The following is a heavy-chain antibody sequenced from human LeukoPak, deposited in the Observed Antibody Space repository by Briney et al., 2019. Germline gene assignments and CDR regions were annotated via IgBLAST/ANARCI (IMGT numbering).Heavy chain of an antibody. Sequence: SETLSLTCTVSGGSISSGGYYWSWIRQHPGKGLEWIGYIYYSGSTYYNPSLKSRVTISVDTSKNQFSLKLSSVTAADTAVYYCAQYALDAFDIWGQGTMVTVSS. J-gene: IGHJ3*02. CDR2: IYYSGST. CDR3: AQYALDAFDI. V-gene: IGHV4-31*03. CDR1: GGSISSGGYY. D-gene: IGHD2-2*01.